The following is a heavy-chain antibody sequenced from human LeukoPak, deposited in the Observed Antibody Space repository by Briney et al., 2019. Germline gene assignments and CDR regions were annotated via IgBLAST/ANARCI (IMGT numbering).Heavy chain of an antibody. D-gene: IGHD3-22*01. Sequence: PSETLSLTCTVSGGSISSYYWGWIRQPPGKGLEWIGSIYYSGSTHYNPSLKSRVTISVDTSKNQFSLKVRSVTAADTAVYYCARQLFTDYYDSSGGDAFDIWGQGTMVTVSS. V-gene: IGHV4-39*01. CDR3: ARQLFTDYYDSSGGDAFDI. CDR2: IYYSGST. CDR1: GGSISSYY. J-gene: IGHJ3*02.